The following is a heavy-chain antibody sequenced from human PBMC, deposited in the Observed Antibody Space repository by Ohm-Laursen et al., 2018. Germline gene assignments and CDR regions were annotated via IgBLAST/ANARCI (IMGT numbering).Heavy chain of an antibody. Sequence: GSLRLSCSASGFTFSSYWMSWVRQAPGKGLEWVANIKQDGSEKYYVDSVKGRFTISRDNAKNSLYLQMNSLRAEDTAVYYCARSSGWYRGAFDIWGQGTMVTVSS. CDR1: GFTFSSYW. CDR2: IKQDGSEK. V-gene: IGHV3-7*01. J-gene: IGHJ3*02. CDR3: ARSSGWYRGAFDI. D-gene: IGHD6-19*01.